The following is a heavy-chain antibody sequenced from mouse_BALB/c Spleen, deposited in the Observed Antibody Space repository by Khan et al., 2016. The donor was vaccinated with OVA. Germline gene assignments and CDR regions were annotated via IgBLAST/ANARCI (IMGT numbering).Heavy chain of an antibody. J-gene: IGHJ3*01. Sequence: EVQLQESGPDLVKPGASVKISCKASGYSFTLYYMTWVRQSHGKSLKWIGRVNPNTGGTDYNQDFKGKAILTVDKSSNTAYMEFRSLTSEDSAVYYCARGYDFFAYWGQGTLVTVSA. D-gene: IGHD2-14*01. CDR1: GYSFTLYY. V-gene: IGHV1-26*01. CDR3: ARGYDFFAY. CDR2: VNPNTGGT.